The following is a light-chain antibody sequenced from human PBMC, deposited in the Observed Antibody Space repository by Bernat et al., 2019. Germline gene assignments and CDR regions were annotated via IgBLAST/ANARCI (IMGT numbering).Light chain of an antibody. J-gene: IGKJ5*01. CDR3: QQYKNYIT. CDR1: QSISDW. CDR2: KAS. V-gene: IGKV1-5*03. Sequence: DIQMTQSPSTLSASVGDRVTITCRSSQSISDWLAWYQQKPGKAPKLLIYKASSLESVVPSRYSGSGSATEFTLTISSLQPDDSAMYYCQQYKNYITFGQGTRLEIK.